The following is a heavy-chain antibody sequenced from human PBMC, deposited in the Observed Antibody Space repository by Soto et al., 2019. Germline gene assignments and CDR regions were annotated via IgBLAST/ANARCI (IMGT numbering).Heavy chain of an antibody. CDR1: GFTFTSSA. D-gene: IGHD3-22*01. J-gene: IGHJ4*02. V-gene: IGHV1-58*01. Sequence: SVKVSCKASGFTFTSSAVQWVRQARGQRLEWIGWIVVGSGNTNYAQKFQERVTITRDMSTSTAYMELSSLRSEDTAVYYCAVGGNYYDSSGYDYWGQGTLVTVYS. CDR2: IVVGSGNT. CDR3: AVGGNYYDSSGYDY.